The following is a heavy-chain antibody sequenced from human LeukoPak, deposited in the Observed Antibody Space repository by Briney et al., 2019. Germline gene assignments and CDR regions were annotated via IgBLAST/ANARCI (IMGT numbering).Heavy chain of an antibody. CDR2: ISTTSSTI. D-gene: IGHD2-2*01. J-gene: IGHJ6*02. CDR1: GFTFSTYS. CDR3: ARVDCGTTSCHYGMDV. V-gene: IGHV3-48*02. Sequence: GGSLRLSCAASGFTFSTYSMNWVRQAPGKGLEWVSYISTTSSTIYYADSVKGRFTISRGKAKKSLNLQMNSLRDEDTAVYYCARVDCGTTSCHYGMDVWGQGTTVTVS.